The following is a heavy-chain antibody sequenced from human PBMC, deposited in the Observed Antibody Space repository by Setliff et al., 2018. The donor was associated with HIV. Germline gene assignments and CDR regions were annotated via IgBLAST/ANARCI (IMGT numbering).Heavy chain of an antibody. Sequence: ASVKVSCKASGYTFTSYAMHWVRQAPGQRLEWMGWINAGNGNTKYSPKFQGRVTITRDTSASTAYMEVNSLRLEDTAVYYCARRGRFTGGYSYGSDYFEYWGQGTLVTVSS. CDR2: INAGNGNT. D-gene: IGHD5-18*01. CDR3: ARRGRFTGGYSYGSDYFEY. V-gene: IGHV1-3*01. J-gene: IGHJ4*02. CDR1: GYTFTSYA.